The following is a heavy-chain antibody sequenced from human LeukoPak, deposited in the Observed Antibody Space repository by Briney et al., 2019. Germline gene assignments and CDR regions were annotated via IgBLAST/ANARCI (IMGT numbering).Heavy chain of an antibody. CDR3: ARDLFVVAFDY. CDR2: ISAYNGNT. D-gene: IGHD2-15*01. J-gene: IGHJ4*02. V-gene: IGHV1-18*01. Sequence: ASVTVSCKASGYTFTNCGISWVRQAPGQGLEWMGWISAYNGNTKYAQKLQGRVTMTTDTSTSTAYMELRSLRSDDTAVYYCARDLFVVAFDYWGQGTLVTVSS. CDR1: GYTFTNCG.